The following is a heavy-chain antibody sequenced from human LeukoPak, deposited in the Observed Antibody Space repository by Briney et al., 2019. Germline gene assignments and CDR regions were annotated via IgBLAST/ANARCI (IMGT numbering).Heavy chain of an antibody. J-gene: IGHJ3*02. Sequence: GGSLRLSCAASGFTFSSYAMSWVRQAPGKGLEWVSAISGSGGSTYYADSVKGRFTISRDNSKNTLYLQMNSLRAEDTAVYYCANLQRVYDSSGYYGAAAFDIWGQGTMVTVSS. CDR2: ISGSGGST. CDR1: GFTFSSYA. V-gene: IGHV3-23*01. CDR3: ANLQRVYDSSGYYGAAAFDI. D-gene: IGHD3-22*01.